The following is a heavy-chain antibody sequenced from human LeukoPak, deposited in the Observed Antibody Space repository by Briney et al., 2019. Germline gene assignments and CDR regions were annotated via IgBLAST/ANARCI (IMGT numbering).Heavy chain of an antibody. CDR3: TRLLTTVTTGGAY. CDR2: IRSKAYGGTT. D-gene: IGHD4-17*01. CDR1: GFTFWDYA. V-gene: IGHV3-49*03. J-gene: IGHJ4*02. Sequence: GRSLRLSCTASGFTFWDYAMSWLPQAPGKGLEGVGFIRSKAYGGTTEYAASVIGRFTIPRDDSKSIAYLQMNSLKTEDTAVYYCTRLLTTVTTGGAYWGQGTLVTVSS.